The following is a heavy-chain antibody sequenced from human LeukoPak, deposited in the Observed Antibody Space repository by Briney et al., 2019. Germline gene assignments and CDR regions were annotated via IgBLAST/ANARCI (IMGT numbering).Heavy chain of an antibody. Sequence: GGSLRLACAAYGFTFSSYWMHWVRQAPGKGLVWVSRINTDGSSTSYADSVKRRFTISRDNAKNTLYLQMNSLRAEDTAVYYCARGPDYGDYPGLDYWGQGTLVTVSS. J-gene: IGHJ4*02. CDR3: ARGPDYGDYPGLDY. D-gene: IGHD4-17*01. CDR1: GFTFSSYW. V-gene: IGHV3-74*01. CDR2: INTDGSST.